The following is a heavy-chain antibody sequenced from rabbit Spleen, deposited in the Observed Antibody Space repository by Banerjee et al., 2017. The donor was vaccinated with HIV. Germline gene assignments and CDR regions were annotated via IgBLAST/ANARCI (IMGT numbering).Heavy chain of an antibody. V-gene: IGHV1S40*01. CDR3: ARDLVGVIGWNFYL. D-gene: IGHD1-1*01. CDR1: GVSFSISSY. CDR2: INTITGKT. J-gene: IGHJ4*01. Sequence: QSLEESGGGLVQPEGSLTLTCKASGVSFSISSYMCWVRQAPGKGLEWIGCINTITGKTLYATWAKGRFTISRTSSTTVTLRMTSLTAADRATYFCARDLVGVIGWNFYLWGPGTLVTVS.